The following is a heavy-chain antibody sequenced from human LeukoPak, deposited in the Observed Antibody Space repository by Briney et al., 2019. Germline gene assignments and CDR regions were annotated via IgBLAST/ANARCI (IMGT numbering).Heavy chain of an antibody. V-gene: IGHV3-23*01. CDR2: ISGSGGST. Sequence: GGSPRLSCATSGFTFTNYLMSWVRQAPGKGLEWVSAISGSGGSTYYADSVKGRFTISRDNSKNTLYLQMNSLRAEDTAVYYCASLVRGVIPSMEFDPWGQGTLVTVSS. D-gene: IGHD3-10*01. J-gene: IGHJ5*02. CDR1: GFTFTNYL. CDR3: ASLVRGVIPSMEFDP.